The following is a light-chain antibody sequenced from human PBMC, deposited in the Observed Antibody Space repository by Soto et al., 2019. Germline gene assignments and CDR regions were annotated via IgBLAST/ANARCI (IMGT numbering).Light chain of an antibody. CDR1: QSVSSSF. CDR3: QQYGSSPMT. Sequence: IVLTQSPGTLSLSPGERATLSCRASQSVSSSFLAWYQQKPGLAPRLLIYDASSRATGIPDRFSGSGSGTDFTLNISRLEPDDFAVYYCQQYGSSPMTFGQGTKVDIK. V-gene: IGKV3D-20*01. CDR2: DAS. J-gene: IGKJ1*01.